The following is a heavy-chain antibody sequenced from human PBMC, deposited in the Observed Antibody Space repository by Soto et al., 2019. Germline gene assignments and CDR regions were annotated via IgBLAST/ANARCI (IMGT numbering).Heavy chain of an antibody. Sequence: PGGSLRLSCAASGFTFSSYVIHWVRQAPGKGLEWVAVISYDGSNKYYADSVKGRFTISRDNSKNTLYLQMNSLRAEDTAVYYCAKEAAVPLFDYWGQGTLVTVSS. CDR2: ISYDGSNK. D-gene: IGHD6-13*01. V-gene: IGHV3-30*18. CDR3: AKEAAVPLFDY. J-gene: IGHJ4*02. CDR1: GFTFSSYV.